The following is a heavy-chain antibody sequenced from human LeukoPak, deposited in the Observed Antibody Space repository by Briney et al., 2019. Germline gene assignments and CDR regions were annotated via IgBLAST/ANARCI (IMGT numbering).Heavy chain of an antibody. CDR3: ARDRFGYSSSWSYFDY. D-gene: IGHD6-13*01. CDR1: GYTFTSYY. Sequence: ASVTVSCTASGYTFTSYYMHWVRQAPGQGLEWMGIINPSGGSTSYAQKFQGRVTMTRDTSTSTVYMELSSLRSEDTAVYYCARDRFGYSSSWSYFDYWGQGTLVTVSS. J-gene: IGHJ4*02. CDR2: INPSGGST. V-gene: IGHV1-46*01.